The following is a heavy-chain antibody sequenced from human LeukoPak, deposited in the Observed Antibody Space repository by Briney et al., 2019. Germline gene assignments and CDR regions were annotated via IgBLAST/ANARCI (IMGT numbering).Heavy chain of an antibody. CDR1: GGTFSSYA. Sequence: GASVKVSCKASGGTFSSYAISWVRQAPGQGLEWMGRIIPILGIANYAQKFQGRVTITADKSTSTAYMELSSLRSEDTAVYYCARAKEYQLLSPDYWGQGTLVTVSS. J-gene: IGHJ4*02. D-gene: IGHD2-2*01. V-gene: IGHV1-69*04. CDR3: ARAKEYQLLSPDY. CDR2: IIPILGIA.